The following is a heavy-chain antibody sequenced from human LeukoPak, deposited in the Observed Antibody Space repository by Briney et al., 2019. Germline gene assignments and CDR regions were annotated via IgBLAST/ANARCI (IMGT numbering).Heavy chain of an antibody. CDR2: TYYSGST. V-gene: IGHV4-59*01. D-gene: IGHD6-19*01. CDR3: ARGLSSGWYYFDY. CDR1: GGSISSYY. Sequence: PSETLSLTCTVSGGSISSYYWSWIRQPPGKGLEWIGYTYYSGSTNYNPSLKSRVTISVDTSKNQFSLKLSSVTAADTAVYYCARGLSSGWYYFDYWGQGTLVTVSS. J-gene: IGHJ4*02.